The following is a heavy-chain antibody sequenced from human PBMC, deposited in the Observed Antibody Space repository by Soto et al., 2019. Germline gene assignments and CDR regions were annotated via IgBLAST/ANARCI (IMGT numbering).Heavy chain of an antibody. J-gene: IGHJ6*02. V-gene: IGHV3-30*18. CDR1: GFTFSGYG. CDR3: AKDRIAAAGRYYYYGMDV. Sequence: GGALRVSCAASGFTFSGYGMHWVRQSPGKGLEWVAVISYDGSNKYYADSVKGRFTISRDNSKNTLYLQMNSLRAEDTAVYYCAKDRIAAAGRYYYYGMDVWGQGTTVTVSS. D-gene: IGHD6-13*01. CDR2: ISYDGSNK.